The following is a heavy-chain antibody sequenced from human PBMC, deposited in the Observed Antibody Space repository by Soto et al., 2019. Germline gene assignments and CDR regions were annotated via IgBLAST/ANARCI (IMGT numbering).Heavy chain of an antibody. Sequence: EVQLVESGGGLVQPGGSLRLSCVASGFTFSSYCMTWVRQAPGKGLEWVANINSDGREKNYGDSVKGRFTISRDNANNSLSLQMNSLRDEDTGIYYCARGRAVAVWGQGTLVIVSS. J-gene: IGHJ4*02. CDR1: GFTFSSYC. D-gene: IGHD6-19*01. CDR3: ARGRAVAV. V-gene: IGHV3-7*02. CDR2: INSDGREK.